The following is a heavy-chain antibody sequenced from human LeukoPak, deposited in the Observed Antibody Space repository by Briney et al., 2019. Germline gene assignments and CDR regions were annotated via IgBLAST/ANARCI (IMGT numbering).Heavy chain of an antibody. CDR2: IYYDGNNK. Sequence: PGGSLRLSCAASGFTFSSYGMHWVRQAPGKGLEWVAVIYYDGNNKFYADSVKGRFTISRDNSKNTLYLQMNSLRAEDTAVYYCARDAYYYGSGSCVDYWGQGTLVTVSS. CDR3: ARDAYYYGSGSCVDY. CDR1: GFTFSSYG. D-gene: IGHD3-10*01. V-gene: IGHV3-33*01. J-gene: IGHJ4*02.